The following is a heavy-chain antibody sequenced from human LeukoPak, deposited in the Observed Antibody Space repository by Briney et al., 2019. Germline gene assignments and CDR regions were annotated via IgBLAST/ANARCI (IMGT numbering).Heavy chain of an antibody. CDR2: ISASGGST. D-gene: IGHD4-17*01. Sequence: GGSLRLSCAASGFTVSSNYMSWGRQAPGKGLEWVSGISASGGSTYYADSVKGRFTISRDNSKNTLYLQMNSLRAEDTAVYYCAKAFTVTRVYNCLDPWGQGTLVTVSS. V-gene: IGHV3-23*01. CDR3: AKAFTVTRVYNCLDP. CDR1: GFTVSSNY. J-gene: IGHJ5*02.